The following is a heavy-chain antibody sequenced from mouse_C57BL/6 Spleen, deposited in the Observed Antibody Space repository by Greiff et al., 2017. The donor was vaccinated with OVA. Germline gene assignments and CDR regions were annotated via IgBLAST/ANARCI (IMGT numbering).Heavy chain of an antibody. D-gene: IGHD2-4*01. V-gene: IGHV1-52*01. CDR3: ASQGGNYDGVAY. CDR2: IDPSDSET. CDR1: GYTFTSYW. J-gene: IGHJ3*01. Sequence: QVQLQQPGAELVRPGSSVKLSCKASGYTFTSYWMHWVKQRPIQGLEWIGNIDPSDSETHYNQKFKDKATLTVDKSSSTAYMQLSSLTSEDSAVYYCASQGGNYDGVAYWGQGTLVTVSA.